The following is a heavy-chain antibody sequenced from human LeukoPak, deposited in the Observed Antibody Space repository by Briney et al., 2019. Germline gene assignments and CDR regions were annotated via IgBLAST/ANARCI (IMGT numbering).Heavy chain of an antibody. CDR3: ARERGSDYYDSSGYE. CDR2: TRNKANSYTT. D-gene: IGHD3-22*01. Sequence: TGGSLRLSCAASGLTFSSYSMNWVRQAPGKGLEWVGRTRNKANSYTTEYAASVKGRFTISRDDSKNSLYLQMNSLKTEDTAVYYCARERGSDYYDSSGYEWGQGTLVTVSS. J-gene: IGHJ4*02. CDR1: GLTFSSYS. V-gene: IGHV3-72*01.